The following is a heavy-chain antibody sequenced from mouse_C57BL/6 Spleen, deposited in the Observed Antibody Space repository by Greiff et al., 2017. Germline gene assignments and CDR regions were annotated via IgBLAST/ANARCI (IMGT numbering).Heavy chain of an antibody. CDR2: ISDGGRYT. J-gene: IGHJ2*01. V-gene: IGHV5-4*01. CDR3: ARDKPIDD. Sequence: DVKLVESGGGLVKPGGSLKLSCAASGFTFSSYAMSWVRQTPEKRLEWVATISDGGRYTYYPDTVTGRVTISRDNATKDLYLHMSHLTSEDTAMYYCARDKPIDDWGQGTTLTV. CDR1: GFTFSSYA.